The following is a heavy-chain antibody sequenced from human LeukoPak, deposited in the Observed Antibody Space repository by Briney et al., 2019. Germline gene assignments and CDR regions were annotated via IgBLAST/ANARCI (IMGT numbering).Heavy chain of an antibody. J-gene: IGHJ4*02. D-gene: IGHD7-27*01. CDR1: GYTFTSYG. CDR2: MKSNNGHT. CDR3: ARGPPNWGMVGY. Sequence: ASVKVSCKASGYTFTSYGISWVRQAPGQGLEWMGWMKSNNGHTGYAQKLQGRVTMTRDTSISTAYMELSSLTFEDTAVYYCARGPPNWGMVGYWGQGTLVTVSS. V-gene: IGHV1-8*02.